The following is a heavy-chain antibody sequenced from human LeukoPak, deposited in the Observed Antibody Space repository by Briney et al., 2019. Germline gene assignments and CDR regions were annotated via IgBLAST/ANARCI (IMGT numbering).Heavy chain of an antibody. CDR1: GYTFTSYY. Sequence: GASVKVSCKASGYTFTSYYMHWVRQAPGQGLEWMGIINPSGGSTSYAQKFQGRVTMTRDTSTSTVYMELSRLRSDDTAVYYCARASLRFLEWLPDLDYWGQGTLVTVSS. V-gene: IGHV1-46*01. J-gene: IGHJ4*02. CDR2: INPSGGST. D-gene: IGHD3-3*01. CDR3: ARASLRFLEWLPDLDY.